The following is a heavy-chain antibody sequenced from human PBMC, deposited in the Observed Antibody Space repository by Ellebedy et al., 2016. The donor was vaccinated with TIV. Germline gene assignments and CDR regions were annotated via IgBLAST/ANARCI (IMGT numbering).Heavy chain of an antibody. CDR1: GSSFSSYA. V-gene: IGHV3-23*01. CDR3: AKDRNPGDGYSVFDF. D-gene: IGHD5-18*01. CDR2: INGRGGDT. Sequence: GESLKISCAASGSSFSSYAMSWVRQAPGKGLEWVSSINGRGGDTYYAYSVRGRFTISRDNSKSTLDLQMSSLKAEDTAVYYCAKDRNPGDGYSVFDFWGQGTLVTVST. J-gene: IGHJ4*02.